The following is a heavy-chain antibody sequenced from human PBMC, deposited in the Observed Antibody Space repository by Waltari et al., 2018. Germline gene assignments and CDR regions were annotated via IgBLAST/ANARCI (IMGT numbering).Heavy chain of an antibody. CDR1: GYTFSNYW. Sequence: EVQLVESGGGLVQPGGSLRLSCVASGYTFSNYWMSWVRQAPGKGLEWVANIKPDGSGEYYVDFVKGRFTISRDNARNSLFLQMNSLRVDDTAVYYCASSIAAADRLFDPWGQGTLVTVSS. CDR2: IKPDGSGE. D-gene: IGHD6-13*01. CDR3: ASSIAAADRLFDP. V-gene: IGHV3-7*03. J-gene: IGHJ5*02.